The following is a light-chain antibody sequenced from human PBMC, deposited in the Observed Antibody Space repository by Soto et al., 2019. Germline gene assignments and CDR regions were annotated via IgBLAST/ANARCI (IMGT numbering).Light chain of an antibody. V-gene: IGLV1-40*01. CDR2: GDN. J-gene: IGLJ2*01. CDR1: SSNIGAEYD. CDR3: SSFEASNNLL. Sequence: QTVVTQPPSVSGAPGQRVAISCTGSSSNIGAEYDVHWYQQLPGTAPKRLIYGDNNRPSGVPDRFSGSKSGTSASLAITGLQPEDEADYYCSSFEASNNLLFGGGTKLTVL.